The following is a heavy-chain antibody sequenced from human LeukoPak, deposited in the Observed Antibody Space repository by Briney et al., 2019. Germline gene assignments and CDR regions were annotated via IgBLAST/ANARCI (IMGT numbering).Heavy chain of an antibody. Sequence: SETLSLTCTVSGGSISSYYWSWIRQPPGKGLGWIGYIYYSGSTNYNPSLKSRVTISVDTSKNQFSLKLSSVTAADTAVYYCARHSVGSKWLFDYWGQGTLVTVSS. V-gene: IGHV4-59*08. D-gene: IGHD5-12*01. CDR3: ARHSVGSKWLFDY. CDR2: IYYSGST. CDR1: GGSISSYY. J-gene: IGHJ4*02.